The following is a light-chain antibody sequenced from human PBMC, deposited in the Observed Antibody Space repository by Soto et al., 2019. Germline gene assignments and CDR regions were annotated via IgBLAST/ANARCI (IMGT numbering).Light chain of an antibody. V-gene: IGLV1-44*01. CDR2: RNY. CDR3: GIWDDSLDGVL. J-gene: IGLJ2*01. CDR1: SSNIGRNT. Sequence: QSVLTQPPSASGTPGQRVTISCSGSSSNIGRNTVNWYQHLPGTAPKLLIYRNYQRPSGVPDRFSGSKSGTSASLAISGLQSEDEADYYCGIWDDSLDGVLFGGGTKLTVL.